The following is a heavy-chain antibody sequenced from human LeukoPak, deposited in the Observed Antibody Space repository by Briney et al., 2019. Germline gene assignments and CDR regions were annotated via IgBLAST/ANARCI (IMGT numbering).Heavy chain of an antibody. CDR2: IKSKTDGGTT. CDR3: TRIIKSGSFDY. CDR1: GFTFSNAW. J-gene: IGHJ4*02. D-gene: IGHD1-26*01. V-gene: IGHV3-15*01. Sequence: GGSPRLSCAASGFTFSNAWMNWVRQAPGKGLEWLGRIKSKTDGGTTDYAAPVKGRFTISRDDSKNTLYLQMNSLKTEDTAVYYCTRIIKSGSFDYWGQGTLVTVSS.